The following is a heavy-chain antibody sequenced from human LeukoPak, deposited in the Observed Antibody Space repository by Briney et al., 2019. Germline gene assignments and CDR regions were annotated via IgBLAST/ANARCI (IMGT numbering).Heavy chain of an antibody. CDR3: ARVARRSIVTFDY. D-gene: IGHD3-16*02. J-gene: IGHJ4*02. Sequence: ASVKVSCKASGYTFTGYYMHWVRQAPGQGLEWMGWINPNSGGTNYAQKFQGRVTKTRDTSISTAYMELRSLRSDDTAVYYCARVARRSIVTFDYWGQGTLVTVSS. CDR2: INPNSGGT. CDR1: GYTFTGYY. V-gene: IGHV1-2*02.